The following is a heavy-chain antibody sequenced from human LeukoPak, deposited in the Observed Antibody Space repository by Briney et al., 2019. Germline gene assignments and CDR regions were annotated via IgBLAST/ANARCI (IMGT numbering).Heavy chain of an antibody. CDR2: IYTSGST. J-gene: IGHJ3*02. Sequence: SETLSLTCTVSGGSISSGSYYWSWIRQPAGKGLERIGRIYTSGSTNYNPSLKSRVTISVDTSKNQFSLKLSSVTAADTAVYSCARDNSGSYFDAFDIWGQGTKVTVSS. D-gene: IGHD1-26*01. V-gene: IGHV4-61*02. CDR1: GGSISSGSYY. CDR3: ARDNSGSYFDAFDI.